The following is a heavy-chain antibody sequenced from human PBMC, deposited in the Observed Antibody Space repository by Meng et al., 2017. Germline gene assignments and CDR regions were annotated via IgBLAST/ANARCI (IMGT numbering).Heavy chain of an antibody. D-gene: IGHD3-10*01. CDR2: INHSGST. CDR1: AGSFMGYY. CDR3: ARGRWRGNRFDP. J-gene: IGHJ5*02. V-gene: IGHV4-34*01. Sequence: QAQLQQGVARFLKPSETLSLSCAFYAGSFMGYYWSGIRQPPGKGLEWIGEINHSGSTNYNPSLKSRVTISVDTSKNQFSLKLSSVTAADTAVYYCARGRWRGNRFDPWGQGTLVTVSS.